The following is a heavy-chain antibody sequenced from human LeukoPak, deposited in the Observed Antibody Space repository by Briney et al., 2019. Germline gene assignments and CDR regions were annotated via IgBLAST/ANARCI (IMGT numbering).Heavy chain of an antibody. J-gene: IGHJ4*02. CDR1: GGSISSYY. CDR3: AREAPRSGYDTNPNFDY. D-gene: IGHD5-12*01. Sequence: PSETLSLTCTVSGGSISSYYWSWIREPPGKGLEWIGYIYYSGSTNYNPSLKSRVTISVDTSKNQFSLKLSSVTAADTAVYYCAREAPRSGYDTNPNFDYWGQGTLVTVSS. CDR2: IYYSGST. V-gene: IGHV4-59*01.